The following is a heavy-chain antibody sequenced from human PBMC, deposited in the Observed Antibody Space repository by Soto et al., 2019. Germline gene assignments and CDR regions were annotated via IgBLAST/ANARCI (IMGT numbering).Heavy chain of an antibody. Sequence: GSLRLPCAVSGFTFSSAWMSWVRQAPGKGLEWVGRIKSNSDGGTSDYATAVKDRFTISRDDSNDTLYLQMSSLRIEDTAVYYCVWKDYGFHHYGMDVWGQGTTVTVSS. V-gene: IGHV3-15*01. CDR3: VWKDYGFHHYGMDV. D-gene: IGHD4-17*01. J-gene: IGHJ6*02. CDR2: IKSNSDGGTS. CDR1: GFTFSSAW.